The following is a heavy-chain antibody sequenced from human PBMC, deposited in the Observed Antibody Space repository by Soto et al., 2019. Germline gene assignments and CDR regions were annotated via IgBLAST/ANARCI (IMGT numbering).Heavy chain of an antibody. D-gene: IGHD2-15*01. CDR1: GFTFSSYG. CDR3: ARDRHGGNSYDY. J-gene: IGHJ4*02. V-gene: IGHV3-33*01. Sequence: QVQLVESGGGVVQPGRSLRLSCAASGFTFSSYGMHWVRQAPGKGLEWVAVIWYDGSNKYYADSVKGRFTISRDNSKNTLYLQMNSLIAEDTAVYYCARDRHGGNSYDYWGQGTLVTVSS. CDR2: IWYDGSNK.